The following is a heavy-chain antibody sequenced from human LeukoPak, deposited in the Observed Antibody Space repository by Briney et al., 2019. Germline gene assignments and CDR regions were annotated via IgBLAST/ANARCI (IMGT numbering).Heavy chain of an antibody. Sequence: SSETLSLTFTVSGGSIVSSSYYSGWIRQPPGKGLEWIGSIYYSGSTYYNPSLKSRVTISVDTSKNQFSLKLSSVTAADTAVYYCARRHLYDSSGYPGGMDVWGQGTTVTVSS. J-gene: IGHJ6*02. CDR3: ARRHLYDSSGYPGGMDV. V-gene: IGHV4-39*01. CDR1: GGSIVSSSYY. CDR2: IYYSGST. D-gene: IGHD3-22*01.